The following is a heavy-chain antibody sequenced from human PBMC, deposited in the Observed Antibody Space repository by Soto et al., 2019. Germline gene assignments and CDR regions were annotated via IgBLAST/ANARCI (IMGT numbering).Heavy chain of an antibody. CDR2: IYYSGTT. CDR1: GDSVSNDNYY. V-gene: IGHV4-61*01. Sequence: TSETLSLTCAVSGDSVSNDNYYWSWIRQPPGKGLEWIGYIYYSGTTNYNSYLKSRLSLSVDMSKNQFSLKLASVTAADTAVYFCARSQRGRTAFTFDYWGQGARVTGS. J-gene: IGHJ4*02. D-gene: IGHD3-16*01. CDR3: ARSQRGRTAFTFDY.